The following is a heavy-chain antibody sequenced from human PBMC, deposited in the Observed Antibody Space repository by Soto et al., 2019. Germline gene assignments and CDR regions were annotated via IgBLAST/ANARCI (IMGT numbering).Heavy chain of an antibody. V-gene: IGHV3-33*01. CDR2: GRYDGRAE. Sequence: QVQLVESGGGVVQPGTSLRLSCAASGFTFSTYGMHWVRQAPGKGLEYVAGGRYDGRAEYYVDSVRGRYTNSRDSYKNMMSLQKNSLSSEETAVYDCARGFFAAVYAAHCDHWGQGTPVTVSS. CDR1: GFTFSTYG. D-gene: IGHD2-8*01. J-gene: IGHJ4*02. CDR3: ARGFFAAVYAAHCDH.